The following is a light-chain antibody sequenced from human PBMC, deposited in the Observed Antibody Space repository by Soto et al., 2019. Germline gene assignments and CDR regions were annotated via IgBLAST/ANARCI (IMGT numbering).Light chain of an antibody. CDR1: QIISSY. CDR3: QQTYSTPGT. J-gene: IGKJ1*01. CDR2: TAS. Sequence: DSQMTLSPSSLSASVGDRVTITCLASQIISSYLNWYLQKPGKAPKLLIYTASSLQSGVPSRFSGSGSGTDFILTISSLQPEDFATYYCQQTYSTPGTFGQGTKVDI. V-gene: IGKV1-39*01.